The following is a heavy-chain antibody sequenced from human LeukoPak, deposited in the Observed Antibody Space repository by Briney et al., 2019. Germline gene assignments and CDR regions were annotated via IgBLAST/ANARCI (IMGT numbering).Heavy chain of an antibody. D-gene: IGHD3-22*01. V-gene: IGHV1-18*01. CDR2: ISAYNGNT. CDR1: GYTHIKLS. CDR3: AGDHYYDPGAFDI. Sequence: ASVKVSCKVSGYTHIKLSMHWVRQAPGQGLEWMGWISAYNGNTNYAQKLQGRVTMTTDTSTSTAYMELRSLRSDDTAVYYCAGDHYYDPGAFDIWGQGTMVTVSS. J-gene: IGHJ3*02.